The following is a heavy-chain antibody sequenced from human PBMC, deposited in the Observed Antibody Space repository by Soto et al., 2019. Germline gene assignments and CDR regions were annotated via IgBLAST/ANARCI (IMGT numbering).Heavy chain of an antibody. D-gene: IGHD2-21*02. Sequence: QVQLVQSGAEVKKPGASVKVSCKASGYTFTSYAMHWARQAPGQRLEWMGWINAGNGNTKYSQKFQGRVTITRDTSASTAYMELSSLRSEDTAVYYCARGYGGNSRFDPWGQGTLVTVSS. CDR3: ARGYGGNSRFDP. J-gene: IGHJ5*02. V-gene: IGHV1-3*01. CDR2: INAGNGNT. CDR1: GYTFTSYA.